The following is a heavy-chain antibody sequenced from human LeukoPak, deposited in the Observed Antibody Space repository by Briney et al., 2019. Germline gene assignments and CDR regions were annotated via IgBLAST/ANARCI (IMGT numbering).Heavy chain of an antibody. CDR2: IYSGGST. J-gene: IGHJ6*02. V-gene: IGHV3-66*01. CDR1: GFTFSSYS. CDR3: AREGTTVTLDYYGMDV. D-gene: IGHD4-4*01. Sequence: GGSLRLSCAASGFTFSSYSMTWVRQAPGKGLEWVSVIYSGGSTYYAGSVKGRFTISRDNSKSTLYLQMNSLRAEDTAVYYCAREGTTVTLDYYGMDVWGQGTTVTVSS.